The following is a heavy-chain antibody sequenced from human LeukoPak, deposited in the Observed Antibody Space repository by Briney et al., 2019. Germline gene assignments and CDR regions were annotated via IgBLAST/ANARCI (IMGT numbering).Heavy chain of an antibody. CDR1: GYTFTSYA. CDR3: ARDRYYGSGENWFDP. D-gene: IGHD3-10*01. Sequence: ASVKVSCKASGYTFTSYAMHWVRQAPGQRLEWMGWINAGNGNTKYSQKFQGRVTITRDTSASTAYMELSSLRSEDTAVYYCARDRYYGSGENWFDPWGQGTLVTVSS. V-gene: IGHV1-3*01. J-gene: IGHJ5*02. CDR2: INAGNGNT.